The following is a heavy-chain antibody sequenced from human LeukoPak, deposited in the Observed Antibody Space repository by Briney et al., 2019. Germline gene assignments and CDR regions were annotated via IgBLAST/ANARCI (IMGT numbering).Heavy chain of an antibody. Sequence: GASVKVPCKATGYTFTGYYIHWVRQAPGRGLEWMGWINPNTGGTEYAQKFQNRVTMTRDTSINTAYLELSRLKSDDTAIYYCAREGDSALDTNWFDPWGQGTLVTVSS. CDR2: INPNTGGT. V-gene: IGHV1-2*02. J-gene: IGHJ5*02. D-gene: IGHD5-18*01. CDR1: GYTFTGYY. CDR3: AREGDSALDTNWFDP.